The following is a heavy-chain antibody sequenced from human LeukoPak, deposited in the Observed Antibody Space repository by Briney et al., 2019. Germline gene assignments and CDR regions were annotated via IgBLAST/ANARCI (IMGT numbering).Heavy chain of an antibody. V-gene: IGHV4-61*08. J-gene: IGHJ6*02. CDR1: GGSISSGGYY. D-gene: IGHD5-18*01. CDR3: ARMGRGGYGPPDYYYGLGV. CDR2: IYYSGDT. Sequence: SETLSLTCTVSGGSISSGGYYWSWIRQPPGKGLEWIGYIYYSGDTNYNPSLKGRVTISVDTSRNQFSLKLSSVTAADTAVYYCARMGRGGYGPPDYYYGLGVWGQGTTVTVSS.